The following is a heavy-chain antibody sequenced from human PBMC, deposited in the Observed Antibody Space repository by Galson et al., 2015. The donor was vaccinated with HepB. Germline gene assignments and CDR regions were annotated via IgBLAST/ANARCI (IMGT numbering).Heavy chain of an antibody. V-gene: IGHV4-39*01. CDR2: MYYSGST. Sequence: LSLTCTVSGGSISDSNYYWGWIRQPPGKGLEWIGSMYYSGSTYYNLSLKSRVTMDVDTSKNQFSLNLNSVTAADTAVYYCARHPGYYYYGMDVWGQGTTVTVSS. CDR3: ARHPGYYYYGMDV. J-gene: IGHJ6*02. CDR1: GGSISDSNYY.